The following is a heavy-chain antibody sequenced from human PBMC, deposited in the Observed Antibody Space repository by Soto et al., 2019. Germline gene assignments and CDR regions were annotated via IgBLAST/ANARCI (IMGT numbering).Heavy chain of an antibody. CDR1: GFTFSSYG. D-gene: IGHD5-18*01. Sequence: QVQLVESGGGVVQPGRSLRLSCAASGFTFSSYGMHWVRQAPGKGLEWVAVIWYDGSNKYYADSVKGRFTISRDNSKNTLYLQMNSLRAEDTAVYYCARDRTAMVTNAFDIWGQGTMVTVSS. J-gene: IGHJ3*02. CDR3: ARDRTAMVTNAFDI. CDR2: IWYDGSNK. V-gene: IGHV3-33*01.